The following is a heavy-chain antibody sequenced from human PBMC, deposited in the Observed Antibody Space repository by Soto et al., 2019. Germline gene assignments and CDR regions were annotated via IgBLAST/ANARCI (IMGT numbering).Heavy chain of an antibody. Sequence: GGSLRLSCAASGFTFSSYGMHWVRQAPGKGLEWVAVISYDGSNKYYADSVKGRFTISRDNSKNTLYLQMNSLRAEETAVYYCAKDLGGCAFDIWGQGTMVTVSS. V-gene: IGHV3-30*18. CDR3: AKDLGGCAFDI. D-gene: IGHD1-26*01. J-gene: IGHJ3*02. CDR1: GFTFSSYG. CDR2: ISYDGSNK.